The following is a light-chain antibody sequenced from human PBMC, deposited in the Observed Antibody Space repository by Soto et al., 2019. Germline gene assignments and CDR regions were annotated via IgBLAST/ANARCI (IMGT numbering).Light chain of an antibody. CDR1: QSVSSSY. J-gene: IGKJ1*01. Sequence: EIVLTQSPGTLSLSPGERATLSCRASQSVSSSYLAWYQQKPGQAPRLLIYGASSRATGIPDRFSGSGSGTDFTLTISRLEPEDFAVYDCQHGSSPKTFGQGTKVEIK. CDR2: GAS. V-gene: IGKV3-20*01. CDR3: QHGSSPKT.